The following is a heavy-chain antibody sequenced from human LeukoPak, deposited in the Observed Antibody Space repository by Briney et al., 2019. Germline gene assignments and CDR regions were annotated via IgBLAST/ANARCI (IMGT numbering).Heavy chain of an antibody. CDR1: GGSIRSSTYY. Sequence: SETLSLTCTVSGGSIRSSTYYWGWIRQPPGKGLEWIGSIYYSGATNYNPSLKSRVTISVDTSKNQFSLRLSSVTAADTAVFYCARQDGYNRYYYYYMDVWGEGTTVTVSS. J-gene: IGHJ6*03. D-gene: IGHD5-24*01. CDR3: ARQDGYNRYYYYYMDV. V-gene: IGHV4-39*01. CDR2: IYYSGAT.